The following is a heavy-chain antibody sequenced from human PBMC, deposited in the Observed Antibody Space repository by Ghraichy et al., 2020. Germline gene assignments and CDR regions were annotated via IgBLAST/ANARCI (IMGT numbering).Heavy chain of an antibody. D-gene: IGHD2-2*01. CDR1: GYSFTSYW. V-gene: IGHV5-51*01. CDR3: ARHSTAVVVVPAATWRNGMDV. Sequence: GESLNISCKGSGYSFTSYWIGWVRQMPGKGLEWMGIIYPGDSDTRYSPSFQGQVTISADKSISTAYLQWSSLKASDTAMYYCARHSTAVVVVPAATWRNGMDVWGQGTTVTVSS. J-gene: IGHJ6*02. CDR2: IYPGDSDT.